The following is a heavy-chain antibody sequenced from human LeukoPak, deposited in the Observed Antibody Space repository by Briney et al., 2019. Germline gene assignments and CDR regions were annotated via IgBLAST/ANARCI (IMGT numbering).Heavy chain of an antibody. Sequence: SQTLSLTCSVSGGSISSGPYFWSWIRQSPGKGLEWIGYIYHSGSTYYNPSLKSRVTISVDRSKNQFSLKLSSVTAADTAVYYCARSLATNWFDPWGQGTLVTVSS. D-gene: IGHD1-26*01. J-gene: IGHJ5*02. CDR2: IYHSGST. V-gene: IGHV4-30-2*06. CDR1: GGSISSGPYF. CDR3: ARSLATNWFDP.